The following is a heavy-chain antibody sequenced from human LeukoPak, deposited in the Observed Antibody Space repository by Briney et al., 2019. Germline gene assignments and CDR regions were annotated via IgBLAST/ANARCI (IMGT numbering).Heavy chain of an antibody. D-gene: IGHD1-26*01. CDR3: AAPYSGSYWVFDY. CDR2: FTSGSRSI. V-gene: IGHV3-21*01. CDR1: GFTFSSYS. J-gene: IGHJ4*02. Sequence: GGSLRLSCAASGFTFSSYSMTWVRQAPGEGLEWVSSFTSGSRSIYYADSVKGRFTISGDNAKNSLYLQMNSLRAEDTAVYYCAAPYSGSYWVFDYWGQGTLVTVSS.